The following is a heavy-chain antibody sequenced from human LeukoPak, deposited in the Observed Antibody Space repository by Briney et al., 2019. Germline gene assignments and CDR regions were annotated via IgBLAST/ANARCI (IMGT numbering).Heavy chain of an antibody. D-gene: IGHD6-13*01. CDR3: ARALAAAAGRRAAMMGD. J-gene: IGHJ4*02. Sequence: ASVKVSCKASGYTFTGYYMHWVRQAPGQGLEWMGWINPNSGGTNYAQKFQGRVTMTRDTSISTAYMELSGLRSEDTAVYYCARALAAAAGRRAAMMGDWGQGTLVTVSS. CDR2: INPNSGGT. V-gene: IGHV1-2*02. CDR1: GYTFTGYY.